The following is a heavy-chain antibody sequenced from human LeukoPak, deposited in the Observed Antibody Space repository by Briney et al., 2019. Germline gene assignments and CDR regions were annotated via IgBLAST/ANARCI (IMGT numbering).Heavy chain of an antibody. V-gene: IGHV3-21*01. J-gene: IGHJ4*02. CDR2: ISSSSSYI. Sequence: GGSLRLSCAASGFTFSSYSMNWLRQAPGEGLGWVSSISSSSSYIYYADSVKGRFTISRDNAKNSLYLQMNSLRAEDTAVYYCARSFSHPSSYSSGWSPDYWGQGTLVTVSS. CDR3: ARSFSHPSSYSSGWSPDY. CDR1: GFTFSSYS. D-gene: IGHD6-19*01.